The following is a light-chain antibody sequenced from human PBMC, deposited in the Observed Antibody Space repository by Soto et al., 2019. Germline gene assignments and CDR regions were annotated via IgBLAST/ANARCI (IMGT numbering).Light chain of an antibody. V-gene: IGKV1-5*01. CDR3: QQYNNWPRAT. CDR1: QSVSRW. CDR2: DAS. J-gene: IGKJ4*01. Sequence: DIQMTQSPSTLSASVGDRVTITCRASQSVSRWLAWYQQRPGKAPNLLIYDASSLDSGVPSRFSGSGSGTEFTLTISSLQPDDFAVYYCQQYNNWPRATFGGGTKVEIK.